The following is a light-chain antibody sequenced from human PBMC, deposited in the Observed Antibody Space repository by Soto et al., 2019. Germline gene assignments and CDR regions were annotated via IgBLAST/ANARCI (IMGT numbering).Light chain of an antibody. CDR2: EVS. J-gene: IGLJ1*01. CDR1: SSDVGGYNY. V-gene: IGLV2-14*01. CDR3: SSYTSSNALGV. Sequence: QSALTQPASVSGSPGQSITISCTGTSSDVGGYNYVSWYQQHPGKAPKLMIYEVSNRPSGVSNRFSGSKSGHTASLTISWLQDEDEADYYCSSYTSSNALGVFGTGTKLTVL.